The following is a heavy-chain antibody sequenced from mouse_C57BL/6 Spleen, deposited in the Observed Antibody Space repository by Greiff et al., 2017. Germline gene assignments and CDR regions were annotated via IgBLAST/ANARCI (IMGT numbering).Heavy chain of an antibody. CDR3: ASHDGYYRRGYAMDY. J-gene: IGHJ4*01. CDR2: ISDGGSYT. D-gene: IGHD2-3*01. V-gene: IGHV5-4*01. CDR1: GFTFSSYA. Sequence: EVQVVESGGGLVKPGGSLKLSCAASGFTFSSYAMSWVRQTPEKRLEWVATISDGGSYTYYPDNVKGRFTISRDNAKNNLYMQMSHLKSEDTAMYYCASHDGYYRRGYAMDYWGQGTSVTVSS.